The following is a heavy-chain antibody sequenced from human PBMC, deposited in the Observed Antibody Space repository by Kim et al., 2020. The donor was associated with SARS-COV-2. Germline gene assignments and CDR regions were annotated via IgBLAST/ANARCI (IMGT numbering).Heavy chain of an antibody. CDR2: IYHSGST. D-gene: IGHD2-15*01. V-gene: IGHV4-4*02. CDR3: ARTVVVVAATPIWFDP. J-gene: IGHJ5*02. CDR1: GGSISSSNW. Sequence: SETLSLTCAVSGGSISSSNWWSWVRQPPGKGLEWIGEIYHSGSTNYNPSLKSRVTISVDKSKNQFSLKLSSVTAADTAVYYCARTVVVVAATPIWFDPWGQGTLVTVSS.